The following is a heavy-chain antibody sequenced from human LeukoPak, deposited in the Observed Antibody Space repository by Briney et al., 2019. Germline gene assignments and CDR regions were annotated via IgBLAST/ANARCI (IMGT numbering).Heavy chain of an antibody. V-gene: IGHV1-18*01. J-gene: IGHJ6*03. Sequence: ASVKVSCKASGYTFTSYGISWVRQAPGQGLEWMGWISAYNGNTNYAQKLQGRVTMTTDTPTSTAYMELRSLRSDDTAVYYCARDLQDYYYMDVWGKGTTVTVSS. CDR3: ARDLQDYYYMDV. CDR1: GYTFTSYG. CDR2: ISAYNGNT.